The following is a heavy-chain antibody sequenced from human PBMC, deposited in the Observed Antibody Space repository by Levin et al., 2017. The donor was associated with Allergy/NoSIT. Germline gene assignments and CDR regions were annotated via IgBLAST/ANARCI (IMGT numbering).Heavy chain of an antibody. Sequence: GGSLRLSCAASGFTFSSYWMHWVRQAPGKGLVWVSRINTDGSTKNYADSVKGRFTISRDNAKNTLYLQMNSLRAEDTAVYYCARALIVGATSGGDYWGQGTLVTVSS. D-gene: IGHD1-26*01. V-gene: IGHV3-74*01. CDR1: GFTFSSYW. J-gene: IGHJ4*02. CDR3: ARALIVGATSGGDY. CDR2: INTDGSTK.